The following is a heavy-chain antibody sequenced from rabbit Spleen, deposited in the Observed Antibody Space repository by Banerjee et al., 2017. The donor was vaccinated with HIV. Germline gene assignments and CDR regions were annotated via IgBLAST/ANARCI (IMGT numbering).Heavy chain of an antibody. CDR1: GFSFSNNYY. J-gene: IGHJ4*01. V-gene: IGHV1S40*01. CDR2: IHTRSGGSI. D-gene: IGHD7-1*01. CDR3: VRDGDGTNVFWYFNF. Sequence: QSVEEPGGDLVKPGASLTLTCTASGFSFSNNYYMCWVRQAPGKGLEWIGCIHTRSGGSIYYATWAKGRFTISKTSPTTVTLQMTSLTAADTATYFCVRDGDGTNVFWYFNFWGPGTLVTVS.